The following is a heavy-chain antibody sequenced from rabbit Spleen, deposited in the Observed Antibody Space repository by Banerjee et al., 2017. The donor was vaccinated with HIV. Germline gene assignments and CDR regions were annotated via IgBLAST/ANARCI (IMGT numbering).Heavy chain of an antibody. CDR1: GFTLRRYY. D-gene: IGHD8-1*01. CDR3: ARDGAGSSYFNL. J-gene: IGHJ4*01. Sequence: QLEESGGGLVQPGGSLKLSCKPSGFTLRRYYMNLVRQAPGKGLEWIGYIDPVFGVTYYANWVNGRFTISSHNAQNTLYLQLNSLTAADTATYFCARDGAGSSYFNLWGPGTLVTVS. V-gene: IGHV1S7*01. CDR2: IDPVFGVT.